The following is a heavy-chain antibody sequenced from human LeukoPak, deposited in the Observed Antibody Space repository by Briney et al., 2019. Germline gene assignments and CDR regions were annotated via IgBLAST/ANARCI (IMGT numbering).Heavy chain of an antibody. CDR3: ARVHGARWYFDY. Sequence: PSETLSLTCAVSGGSISSGGYSWSWIRQPPGKGLEWIGYIYHSGSTYYNLSLKSRVTISVDRSKNQFSLKLSSVTAADTAVYYCARVHGARWYFDYWGQGTLVTVSS. CDR1: GGSISSGGYS. V-gene: IGHV4-30-2*01. J-gene: IGHJ4*02. D-gene: IGHD3-10*01. CDR2: IYHSGST.